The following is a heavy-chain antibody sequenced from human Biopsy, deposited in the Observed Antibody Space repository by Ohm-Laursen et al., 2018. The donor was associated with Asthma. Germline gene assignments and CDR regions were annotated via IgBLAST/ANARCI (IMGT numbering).Heavy chain of an antibody. CDR3: ARGRGYCRDGNCYNYFFEN. CDR1: GSSISSGGYY. CDR2: IDYSGST. V-gene: IGHV4-31*03. J-gene: IGHJ4*02. D-gene: IGHD2-15*01. Sequence: TLSLTSTVSGSSISSGGYYWSWIRHHPGSGLERIGYIDYSGSTYYNPSLKSRVSLSPDTSKNQFSLRLSSLTAADTAVYYCARGRGYCRDGNCYNYFFENWGQGTLVTVSS.